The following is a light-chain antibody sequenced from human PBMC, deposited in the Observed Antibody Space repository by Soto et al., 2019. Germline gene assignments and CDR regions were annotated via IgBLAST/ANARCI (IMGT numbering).Light chain of an antibody. J-gene: IGKJ1*01. CDR1: QGISNY. CDR3: QKYNSAPAWT. Sequence: DIQMTQSPSSLSASVGDRVTITCRASQGISNYLAWYQQKPGKVPKLLIYAASTLQSGVPSRFSGSGSGTDFTLTISSLQPEYVANYYCQKYNSAPAWTFGQGTKVEIK. CDR2: AAS. V-gene: IGKV1-27*01.